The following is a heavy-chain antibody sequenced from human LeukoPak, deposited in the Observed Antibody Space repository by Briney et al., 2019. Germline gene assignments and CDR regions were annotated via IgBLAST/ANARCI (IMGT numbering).Heavy chain of an antibody. V-gene: IGHV3-74*01. CDR2: INSDGSIT. CDR1: GFTFSSYW. D-gene: IGHD6-19*01. J-gene: IGHJ4*02. CDR3: ARVQRSSSGWYEAGLDY. Sequence: GGSLRLSCAASGFTFSSYWMYWVRQAPGKGLAWVSHINSDGSITSYADSVKGRFTISRDNAKNTLYLQMNSLIAEDTAVYYCARVQRSSSGWYEAGLDYWGQGTLVTVSS.